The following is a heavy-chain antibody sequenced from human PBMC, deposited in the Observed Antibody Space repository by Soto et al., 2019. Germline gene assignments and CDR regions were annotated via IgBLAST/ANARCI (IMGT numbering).Heavy chain of an antibody. CDR1: GGSIRTSDYH. CDR2: ISHTGTT. D-gene: IGHD2-15*01. V-gene: IGHV4-39*02. CDR3: ARDAGYSRSFDP. Sequence: QLQLQESGPGLVKPSETLPLTCTVSGGSIRTSDYHWGWIRQPPGKGLEWIGSISHTGTTYYNPSPKSRATMSVDTPNNQFSLRLTSVTATDTAVYYCARDAGYSRSFDPWGQGTLVTVSS. J-gene: IGHJ5*02.